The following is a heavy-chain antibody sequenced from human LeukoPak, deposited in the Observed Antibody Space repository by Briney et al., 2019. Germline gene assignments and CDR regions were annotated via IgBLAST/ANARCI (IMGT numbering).Heavy chain of an antibody. V-gene: IGHV3-7*01. J-gene: IGHJ4*02. CDR2: IKHKCKDL. Sequence: GGSLRLSCAASGFTFSSYWMSWVRQAPGKGLEWVANIKHKCKDLNHVDSVDGRFTNSRDNAQNSIYLHMTSLRAEEIACYYSAGEFTTFDLWGQGTLVTVSS. CDR3: AGEFTTFDL. D-gene: IGHD1-14*01. CDR1: GFTFSSYW.